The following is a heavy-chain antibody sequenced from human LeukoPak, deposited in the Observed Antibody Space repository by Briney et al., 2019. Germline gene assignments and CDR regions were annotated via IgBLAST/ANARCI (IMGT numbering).Heavy chain of an antibody. J-gene: IGHJ6*02. V-gene: IGHV4-39*07. CDR2: IYYSGST. CDR3: ARDNWSYGSSMDV. CDR1: GGSISSSSYY. D-gene: IGHD1-7*01. Sequence: SETLSLTCTVSGGSISSSSYYWGWIRQPPGKGLEWIGSIYYSGSTYYNPSLKSRVTISVDTSKNQFSLKLSSVTAADTAVYYCARDNWSYGSSMDVWGQGTTVTVSS.